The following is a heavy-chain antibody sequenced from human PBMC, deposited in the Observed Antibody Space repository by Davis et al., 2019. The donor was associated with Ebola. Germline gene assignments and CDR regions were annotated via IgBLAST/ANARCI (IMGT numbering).Heavy chain of an antibody. CDR2: INSDGSST. J-gene: IGHJ4*02. D-gene: IGHD2-15*01. Sequence: HTGGSLRLSCAASGFTFSSYWMHWVRQAPGKGLVWVSRINSDGSSTSYADSVKGRFTISRDNAKNTLYLQMNSLRAEDTAVYYCGGGPYCSGDSCYDYWGQGTLVTVSS. CDR3: GGGPYCSGDSCYDY. V-gene: IGHV3-74*01. CDR1: GFTFSSYW.